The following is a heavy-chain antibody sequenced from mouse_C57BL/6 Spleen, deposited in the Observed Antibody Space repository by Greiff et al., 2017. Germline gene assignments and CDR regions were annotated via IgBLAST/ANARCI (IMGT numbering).Heavy chain of an antibody. J-gene: IGHJ4*01. D-gene: IGHD6-1*01. CDR3: ARPAGLSSMDY. CDR2: ISSGSSTI. Sequence: DVKLVESGGGLVKPGGSLKLSCAASGFTFSDYGMHWVRQAPEKGLEWVAYISSGSSTIYYADTVKGRFTISRDNAKNTLFLQMTSLRSEDTAMYYCARPAGLSSMDYWGQGTSVTVSS. CDR1: GFTFSDYG. V-gene: IGHV5-17*01.